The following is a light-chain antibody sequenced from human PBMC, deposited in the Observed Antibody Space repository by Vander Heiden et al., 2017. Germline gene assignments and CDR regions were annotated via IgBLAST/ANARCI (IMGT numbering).Light chain of an antibody. Sequence: DIVMTQSPAPLAVSLGERATINCKARQSVFDSSTNKNYLAWYQQKPGQPPKLLISWASTRESGVPERFSGSGSGTDFTLNIRSLQAEDVAVYYCQQFHTSPLTFGGGTKVEMK. V-gene: IGKV4-1*01. CDR2: WAS. CDR1: QSVFDSSTNKNY. J-gene: IGKJ4*01. CDR3: QQFHTSPLT.